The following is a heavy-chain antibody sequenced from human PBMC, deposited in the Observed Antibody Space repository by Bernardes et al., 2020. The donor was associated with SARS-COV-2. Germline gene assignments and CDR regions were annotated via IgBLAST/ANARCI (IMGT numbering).Heavy chain of an antibody. D-gene: IGHD6-13*01. CDR2: IYPGDSYT. Sequence: GESLKISCWGSGYTFTNYWIGWVRQMPGKGLEWMGTIYPGDSYTRYSPSFQGQATMSADKSISTAYLQWSTLTASDTAIYYCARHTVAGSGAFFGMDIWGQGTTVTVSS. CDR1: GYTFTNYW. CDR3: ARHTVAGSGAFFGMDI. J-gene: IGHJ6*02. V-gene: IGHV5-51*01.